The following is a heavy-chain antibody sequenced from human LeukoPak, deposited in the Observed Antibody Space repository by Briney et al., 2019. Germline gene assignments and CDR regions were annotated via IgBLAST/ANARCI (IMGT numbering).Heavy chain of an antibody. CDR2: IYYSGST. V-gene: IGHV4-39*07. J-gene: IGHJ4*02. D-gene: IGHD1-26*01. CDR3: ARGSYYYFDY. Sequence: KPSETLPLTCTVSGGSISSSSYYWGWIRQPPGKGLEWIGSIYYSGSTYYNPSLKSRVTISVDTSKNQFSLKLSSVSAADTAVYYCARGSYYYFDYWGQGTLVTVSS. CDR1: GGSISSSSYY.